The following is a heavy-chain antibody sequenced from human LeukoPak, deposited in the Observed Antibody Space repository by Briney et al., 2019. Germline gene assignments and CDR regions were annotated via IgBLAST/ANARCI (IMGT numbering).Heavy chain of an antibody. J-gene: IGHJ3*02. CDR2: IYYSGGT. Sequence: PSETLSLTCTVSGGSISSYFWSWIRQPPGKGLEWIGYIYYSGGTNYNPSLKSRVTISVDTSKSQFSLKLSSVTAADMAVYYCARNLIAAASGSFDIWGQGTMVTVSS. V-gene: IGHV4-59*01. D-gene: IGHD6-13*01. CDR3: ARNLIAAASGSFDI. CDR1: GGSISSYF.